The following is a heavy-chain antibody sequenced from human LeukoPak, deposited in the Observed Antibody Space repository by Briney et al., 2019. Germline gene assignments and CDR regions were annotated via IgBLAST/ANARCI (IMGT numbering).Heavy chain of an antibody. J-gene: IGHJ4*02. CDR2: ISSGGSIK. V-gene: IGHV3-11*04. CDR1: GFIFSDYY. Sequence: GGSLRLSCAASGFIFSDYYMSWIRQTPGKGLEWVSYISSGGSIKHYADSVKGRFTISRDNAKNSLYLQMNSLRAEDTAVYYCASPMYSGSYYSFDYWGQGTLVTVSS. D-gene: IGHD1-26*01. CDR3: ASPMYSGSYYSFDY.